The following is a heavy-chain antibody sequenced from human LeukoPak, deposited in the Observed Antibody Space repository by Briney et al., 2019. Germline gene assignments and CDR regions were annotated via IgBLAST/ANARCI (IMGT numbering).Heavy chain of an antibody. V-gene: IGHV3-7*01. CDR2: IKQDGSEK. Sequence: GSLRLSCAASGFTFSSYWMSWVRQAPGKGLEWVANIKQDGSEKYYVDSVKGRFTISRDNAKNSLYLQMNGLRAEDTAVYYCARENSVLMVYAYFDYWGQGTLVTVSS. CDR1: GFTFSSYW. D-gene: IGHD2-8*01. CDR3: ARENSVLMVYAYFDY. J-gene: IGHJ4*02.